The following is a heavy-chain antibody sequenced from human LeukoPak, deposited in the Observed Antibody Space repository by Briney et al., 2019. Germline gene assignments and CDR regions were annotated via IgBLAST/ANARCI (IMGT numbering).Heavy chain of an antibody. CDR1: GYTFTGYY. D-gene: IGHD3-22*01. Sequence: ASVKVSCKASGYTFTGYYMHWVRQAPGQGLEWMGWINTNTGNPTYAQGFTGRFVFSLDTSVSTAYLQISSLKAEDTAVYYCARDLGIITPDGGDAFDIWGQGTMVTVSS. J-gene: IGHJ3*02. CDR3: ARDLGIITPDGGDAFDI. CDR2: INTNTGNP. V-gene: IGHV7-4-1*02.